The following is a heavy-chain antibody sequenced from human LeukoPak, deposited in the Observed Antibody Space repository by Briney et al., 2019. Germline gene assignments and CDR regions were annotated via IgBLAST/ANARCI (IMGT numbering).Heavy chain of an antibody. J-gene: IGHJ1*01. V-gene: IGHV3-30*01. D-gene: IGHD2-2*01. CDR1: GFTFSSYA. CDR2: ISYDGSNK. CDR3: ARDYRTRIVVVGNFQH. Sequence: GGSLRLSCAASGFTFSSYAMHWVRQAPGKGLEWVAVISYDGSNKYYADSVKGRFTISRDNSKNTLYLQMNSLRAEDTAVYYCARDYRTRIVVVGNFQHWGQGTLVTVSS.